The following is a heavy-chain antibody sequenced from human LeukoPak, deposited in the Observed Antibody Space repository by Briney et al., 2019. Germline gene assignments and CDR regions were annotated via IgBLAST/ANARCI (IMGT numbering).Heavy chain of an antibody. V-gene: IGHV1-18*01. CDR1: DYTFTSYG. CDR3: ARGADGYADY. D-gene: IGHD5-24*01. J-gene: IGHJ4*02. Sequence: ASVKVSCKASDYTFTSYGISWVRQAPGQGLEWVGWVNPYNGNTDYAQKFQGRVSMTTDTSTSTAYMELRSLRSDDTALYYCARGADGYADYWGQGTLVTVSS. CDR2: VNPYNGNT.